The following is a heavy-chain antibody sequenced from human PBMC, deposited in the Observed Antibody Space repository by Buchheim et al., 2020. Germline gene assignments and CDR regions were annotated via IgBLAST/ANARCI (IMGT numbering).Heavy chain of an antibody. CDR1: GFTFSSYG. D-gene: IGHD4-17*01. V-gene: IGHV3-30*18. CDR3: AKLGYGDYAALFDY. CDR2: ISYDGSNK. J-gene: IGHJ4*02. Sequence: QVQLVESGGGVVQPGRSLRLSCAASGFTFSSYGMHWVRQAPGKGLEWVAVISYDGSNKYYADSVKGRFTISRDNSKNTLYLQMNSLRAEDTAVYYCAKLGYGDYAALFDYWGQGTL.